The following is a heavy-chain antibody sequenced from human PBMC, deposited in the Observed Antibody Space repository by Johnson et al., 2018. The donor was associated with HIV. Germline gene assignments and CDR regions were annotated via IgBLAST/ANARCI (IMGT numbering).Heavy chain of an antibody. J-gene: IGHJ3*02. Sequence: VQLVESGGGLVQPGGSLRLSCAASGFTFSSYWMSWVRQAPGKGLEWVANIKQDGSEKYYVDSVKGRFTISRDNAKNSLYLQMNSLRDEDTALYYCAKDILVGAMGGAFDIWGQGTMVTVSS. CDR3: AKDILVGAMGGAFDI. CDR1: GFTFSSYW. D-gene: IGHD1-26*01. V-gene: IGHV3-7*03. CDR2: IKQDGSEK.